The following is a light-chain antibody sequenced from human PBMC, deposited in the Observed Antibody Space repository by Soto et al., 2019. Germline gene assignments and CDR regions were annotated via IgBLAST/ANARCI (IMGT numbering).Light chain of an antibody. J-gene: IGLJ1*01. CDR1: SSDVGGYNY. V-gene: IGLV2-14*01. Sequence: QSALTQPASVSGSPGQSITISCTGTSSDVGGYNYVSWYQQHPGKAPKLMIYDVSNRPSGVSNRFSGSKSGNTASLTISGPQAEDEADYYCSSYTSSITLYVFGTGTQLTVL. CDR2: DVS. CDR3: SSYTSSITLYV.